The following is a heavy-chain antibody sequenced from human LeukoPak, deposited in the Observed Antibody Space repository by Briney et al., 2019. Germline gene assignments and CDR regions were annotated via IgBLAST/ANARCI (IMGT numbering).Heavy chain of an antibody. CDR1: GGSIRSSYYY. V-gene: IGHV4-39*07. Sequence: SSETLSLTCTVSGGSIRSSYYYWGWIRQPPGKGLEWIGSIYDSGSTNYNPSLKSRVTISVDTSKNQFSLKLSSVTAADAAMYYCARLYYDSSGQYYFDYWGQGTLVTVSS. D-gene: IGHD3-22*01. CDR3: ARLYYDSSGQYYFDY. J-gene: IGHJ4*02. CDR2: IYDSGST.